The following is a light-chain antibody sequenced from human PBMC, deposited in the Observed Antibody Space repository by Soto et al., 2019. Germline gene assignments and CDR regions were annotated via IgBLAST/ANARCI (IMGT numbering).Light chain of an antibody. CDR3: HQYGSSPAT. V-gene: IGKV3-11*01. CDR2: DAS. CDR1: QSVNSY. Sequence: EIVLTQSPATLSLSPGERATLSCRASQSVNSYLAWYQQKPGQAPRLLIYDASNRATGIPARFSGSGSGTDFTLTISSLEPEDFAVYYCHQYGSSPATFGQGTKVEIK. J-gene: IGKJ1*01.